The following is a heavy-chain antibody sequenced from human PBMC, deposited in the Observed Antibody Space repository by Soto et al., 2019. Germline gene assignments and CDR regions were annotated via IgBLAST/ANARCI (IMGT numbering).Heavy chain of an antibody. CDR2: IYHSGST. J-gene: IGHJ4*02. Sequence: QLQLQESGSGLVKPSQTLSLTCAVSGGSISSGCYSWSWIRQPPGKGLEWIWYIYHSGSTYYNPSFKMRVTRSVDRSKNQFSLKLSSGTAADTAVYYCARTGEYYGAGSYWDYWGQGTLVTVSS. D-gene: IGHD3-10*01. CDR1: GGSISSGCYS. V-gene: IGHV4-30-2*01. CDR3: ARTGEYYGAGSYWDY.